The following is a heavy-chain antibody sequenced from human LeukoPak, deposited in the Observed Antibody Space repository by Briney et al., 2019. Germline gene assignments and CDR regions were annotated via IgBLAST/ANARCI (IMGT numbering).Heavy chain of an antibody. CDR1: GYTFIGYY. J-gene: IGHJ4*02. V-gene: IGHV1-2*02. D-gene: IGHD6-6*01. Sequence: ASVKVSCKASGYTFIGYYMHWVRQAPGQGLERMGWINPNGGATNYAQKFQGRVTMTRDTSISTAYMELSRLRSDDTAVYYCARGYRAYSSSHPGNYWGQGTLVTVSS. CDR2: INPNGGAT. CDR3: ARGYRAYSSSHPGNY.